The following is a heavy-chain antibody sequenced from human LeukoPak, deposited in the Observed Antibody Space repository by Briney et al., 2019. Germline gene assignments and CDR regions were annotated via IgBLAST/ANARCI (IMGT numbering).Heavy chain of an antibody. Sequence: GGSLRLSCVASGFTFRSYVMSWVRQAPGKGLEWVSSISGSGGSTYYADSVKGRFTISRDSSKNTLYLEMNSLRAEDTAVYFCAKDGERPDTVGIGPLDHLGEGTLVTVSS. CDR2: ISGSGGST. V-gene: IGHV3-23*01. D-gene: IGHD1-1*01. J-gene: IGHJ4*02. CDR1: GFTFRSYV. CDR3: AKDGERPDTVGIGPLDH.